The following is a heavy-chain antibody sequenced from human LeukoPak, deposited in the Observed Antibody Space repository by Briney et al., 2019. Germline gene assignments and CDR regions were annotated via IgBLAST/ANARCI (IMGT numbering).Heavy chain of an antibody. CDR2: MNPNSGDT. V-gene: IGHV1-2*02. CDR1: GYTFTGYY. Sequence: ASVKVSCKASGYTFTGYYFHWVRQAPGQGLEWIGWMNPNSGDTNYAQKFQGRFTMTRDTSISTAYMELTRLTSEDTAIYFCARTQQQAMDVWGQGTTVTVSS. J-gene: IGHJ6*02. CDR3: ARTQQQAMDV. D-gene: IGHD6-13*01.